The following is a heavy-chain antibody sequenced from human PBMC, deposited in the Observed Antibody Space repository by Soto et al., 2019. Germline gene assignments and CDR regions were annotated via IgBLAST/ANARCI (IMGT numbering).Heavy chain of an antibody. V-gene: IGHV4-34*01. CDR3: ARRHIVVVPAAMSP. CDR2: INHSGST. D-gene: IGHD2-2*01. CDR1: GGSFNGYY. J-gene: IGHJ5*02. Sequence: PSETLSLTCPVYGGSFNGYYWSWIRQPPGKGLEWIGEINHSGSTNYNPSLKSRVTISVDTSKNQFSLKLSSVTAADTAVYYCARRHIVVVPAAMSPRGQGTLVTVSS.